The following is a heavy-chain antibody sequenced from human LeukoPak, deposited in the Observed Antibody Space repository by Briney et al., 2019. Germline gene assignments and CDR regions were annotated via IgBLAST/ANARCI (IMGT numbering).Heavy chain of an antibody. D-gene: IGHD1-26*01. Sequence: SETLSLTCTVSGGSISSYYWSWIRQPPGKGLEWIGYIYYSGSTNYNPSLKSRVTISVDTSKNQFSLKLSSVTAADTAVYYCARDRSGSYDCWGQGTLVTVSS. CDR3: ARDRSGSYDC. CDR1: GGSISSYY. J-gene: IGHJ4*02. CDR2: IYYSGST. V-gene: IGHV4-59*12.